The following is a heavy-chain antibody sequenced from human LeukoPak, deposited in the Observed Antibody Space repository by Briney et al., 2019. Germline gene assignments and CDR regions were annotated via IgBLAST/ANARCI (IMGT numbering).Heavy chain of an antibody. J-gene: IGHJ3*02. CDR2: IFYSGST. D-gene: IGHD3-22*01. V-gene: IGHV4-59*11. CDR3: ARDFCDSRGDAFDI. Sequence: SETLSLTCTVSGGSISSHSWSWIRQPPGKGLEWIGYIFYSGSTNYNPSLKSRVTISVDTSKNQFSLKLSSVNAADTAVYYCARDFCDSRGDAFDIWGQGTIVTVSS. CDR1: GGSISSHS.